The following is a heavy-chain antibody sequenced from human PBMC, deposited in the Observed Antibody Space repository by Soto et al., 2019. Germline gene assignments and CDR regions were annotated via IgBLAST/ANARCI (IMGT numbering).Heavy chain of an antibody. CDR3: AKGCRGCFFLSGYYVDH. Sequence: EVQLLESGGGLVQPGGSLRLSCVASGVTFSSYAMTWVRQAPGKGLEWVSTVSGSGSRTDYADSVKGRFTISRDNSKNTVYLQMSSLRDDDTAVYDCAKGCRGCFFLSGYYVDHWGQGTLVAVSS. V-gene: IGHV3-23*01. J-gene: IGHJ5*02. CDR2: VSGSGSRT. D-gene: IGHD3-3*01. CDR1: GVTFSSYA.